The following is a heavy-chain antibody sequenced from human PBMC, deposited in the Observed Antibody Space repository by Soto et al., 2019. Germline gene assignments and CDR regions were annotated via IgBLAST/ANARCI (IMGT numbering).Heavy chain of an antibody. CDR1: GFTADDYA. D-gene: IGHD4-17*01. CDR3: AKDMKWGGMTTIHYFDS. V-gene: IGHV3-9*02. J-gene: IGHJ4*02. CDR2: ISSNSDTI. Sequence: GGSLILSCVASGFTADDYAMHWVRQAPGKGLEWVSGISSNSDTIDYADSVKGRFTISRDNAKNSLFLQMNSLRPEDTALYYCAKDMKWGGMTTIHYFDSWGQGTLVTVSS.